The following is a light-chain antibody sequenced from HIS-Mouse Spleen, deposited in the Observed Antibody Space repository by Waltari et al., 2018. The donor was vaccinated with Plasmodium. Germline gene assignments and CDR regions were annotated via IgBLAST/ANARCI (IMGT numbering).Light chain of an antibody. CDR3: QQYGSSPLT. J-gene: IGKJ4*01. V-gene: IGKV3-20*01. Sequence: EIVLTQSPGTLSLSRGERATLSCRASQSVSSSYLAWYQQKPGQAPRLLIYGASSRATGIPDRFSGSGSGTDFTLTISRLEPEEFAVYYCQQYGSSPLTFGGGTKVEIK. CDR2: GAS. CDR1: QSVSSSY.